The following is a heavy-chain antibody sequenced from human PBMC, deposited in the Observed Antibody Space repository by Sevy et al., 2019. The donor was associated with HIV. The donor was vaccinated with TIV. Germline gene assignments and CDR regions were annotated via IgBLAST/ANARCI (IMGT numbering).Heavy chain of an antibody. D-gene: IGHD3-3*01. V-gene: IGHV1-2*02. CDR3: ARGDTFWSAYYDFVY. CDR1: GYTFTGYY. Sequence: ASVKVSCKASGYTFTGYYIHWVRQAPGQGLEWMGWINPNSDGTNFAQKFQGRVTMTRDTSITTAYMELSRLRSDDTAVYYCARGDTFWSAYYDFVYWAREPCSPSPQ. J-gene: IGHJ4*02. CDR2: INPNSDGT.